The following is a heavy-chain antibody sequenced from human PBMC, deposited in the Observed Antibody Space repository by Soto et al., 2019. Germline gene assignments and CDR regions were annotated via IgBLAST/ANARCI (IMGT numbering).Heavy chain of an antibody. D-gene: IGHD3-10*01. J-gene: IGHJ6*03. CDR2: IYYSGST. CDR3: ARYERVVVRGVISQQYYMDV. V-gene: IGHV4-39*01. CDR1: GGSISSSSYY. Sequence: SETLSLTCTVSGGSISSSSYYWGWIRQPPGKGLEWIGSIYYSGSTYYNPSLKSRVTISVDTSKNQFSLKLSSVTAAETAVYYGARYERVVVRGVISQQYYMDVWGKGTTVTVSS.